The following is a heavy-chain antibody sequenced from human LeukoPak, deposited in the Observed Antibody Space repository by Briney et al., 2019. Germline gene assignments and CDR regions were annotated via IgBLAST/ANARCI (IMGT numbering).Heavy chain of an antibody. CDR1: GFTFSSYE. CDR2: IDSSGGYM. V-gene: IGHV3-21*06. Sequence: PGGSLRLSCAASGFTFSSYEMNWARQAPGKGLEWVSSIDSSGGYMFYADSVKGRFITSRDNAKDSLYLQMNSLRVEDTAVYYCLRGDRRDYWGQGTLVTVSS. CDR3: LRGDRRDY. J-gene: IGHJ4*02.